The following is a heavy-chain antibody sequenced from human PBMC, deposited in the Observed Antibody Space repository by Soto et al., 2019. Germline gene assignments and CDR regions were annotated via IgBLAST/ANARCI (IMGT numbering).Heavy chain of an antibody. D-gene: IGHD3-9*01. CDR2: ISGSGGST. V-gene: IGHV3-23*01. Sequence: KGREWVSAISGSGGSTYYADSVKGRVTISRGNSKHTLYLQMNSLRAEDTAVYYFFFSSRRRHTRLAPGLGIPANRSSDL. CDR3: FFSSRRRHTRLAPGLGIPANRSSDL. J-gene: IGHJ2*01.